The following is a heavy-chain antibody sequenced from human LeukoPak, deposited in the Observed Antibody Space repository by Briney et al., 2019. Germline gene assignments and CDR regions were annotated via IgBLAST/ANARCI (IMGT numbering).Heavy chain of an antibody. J-gene: IGHJ6*02. Sequence: GESLRLSCAASGFTFSSYAMSWVRQAPGKGLEWVSAISGSGGSTYYADSVKGRFTISRDNSKNTLYLQMNSLRAEDTAVYYCAKVYSNYADYYYYGMDVWGQGTTVTVSS. CDR3: AKVYSNYADYYYYGMDV. CDR1: GFTFSSYA. D-gene: IGHD4-11*01. CDR2: ISGSGGST. V-gene: IGHV3-23*01.